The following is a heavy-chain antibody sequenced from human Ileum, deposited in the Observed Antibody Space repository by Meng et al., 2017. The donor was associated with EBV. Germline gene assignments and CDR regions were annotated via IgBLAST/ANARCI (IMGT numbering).Heavy chain of an antibody. D-gene: IGHD2-8*02. Sequence: QLRLRASGPGLLTPSETLSLMCSVSGGSISRSNFYWGWVRQTPGKGLEWIASIHHSGSTYYNPSLRSRVTMSVDTSKNQFSLRLTSVTAADTALYFCTRECIDTTGAYERSDYWGQGSLVTVSS. CDR2: IHHSGST. CDR1: GGSISRSNFY. J-gene: IGHJ4*02. V-gene: IGHV4-39*07. CDR3: TRECIDTTGAYERSDY.